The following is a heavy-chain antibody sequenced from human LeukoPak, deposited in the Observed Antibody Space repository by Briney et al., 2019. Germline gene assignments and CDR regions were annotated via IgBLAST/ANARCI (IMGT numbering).Heavy chain of an antibody. Sequence: PSETLSLTCTVSSGSISSYYWSWIRQPPGKGLEWIGYIYYSGSTNYSPSLKSRVTMSVDKSKNQFSLNLSSVTAADTAVYYCARGIADPYSFDSWGQGTLVTVSS. V-gene: IGHV4-59*12. CDR1: SGSISSYY. CDR2: IYYSGST. J-gene: IGHJ4*02. D-gene: IGHD6-13*01. CDR3: ARGIADPYSFDS.